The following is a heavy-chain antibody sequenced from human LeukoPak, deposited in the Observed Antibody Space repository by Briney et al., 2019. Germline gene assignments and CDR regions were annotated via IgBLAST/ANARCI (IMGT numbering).Heavy chain of an antibody. D-gene: IGHD3-16*01. CDR3: ARWGDNKILDY. Sequence: GRSLRLSCVASGFTFSSHGMHCVRQVPGKGLEWVAVIWYDASNKYYVDSVKGRFTISRDNSKNTLYLQMNSLRAEDTAVYYCARWGDNKILDYWSQGTLVTVSS. CDR2: IWYDASNK. J-gene: IGHJ4*02. V-gene: IGHV3-33*01. CDR1: GFTFSSHG.